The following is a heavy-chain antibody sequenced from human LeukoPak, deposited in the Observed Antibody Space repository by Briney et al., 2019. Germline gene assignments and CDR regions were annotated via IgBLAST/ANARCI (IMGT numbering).Heavy chain of an antibody. CDR3: ARDMGIRALDY. CDR2: ISSSSSYI. CDR1: GFTFSSHS. D-gene: IGHD5-18*01. Sequence: GGSLRLSCAASGFTFSSHSMNWVRQAPGKGLEWVSSISSSSSYIYYADSVKGRFTISRDNAKNSLYLQMNSLRAEDTAVYYCARDMGIRALDYWGQGTLVTVSS. J-gene: IGHJ4*02. V-gene: IGHV3-21*01.